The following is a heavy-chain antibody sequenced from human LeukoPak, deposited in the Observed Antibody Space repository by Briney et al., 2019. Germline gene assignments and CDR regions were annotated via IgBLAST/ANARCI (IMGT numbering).Heavy chain of an antibody. J-gene: IGHJ4*02. V-gene: IGHV4-4*07. CDR1: GASISSDY. CDR2: IYTGGST. CDR3: ARRGYGGDYYDY. D-gene: IGHD4/OR15-4a*01. Sequence: ETLSLTCTVSGASISSDYWSWIRQPAGKGLEWIGRIYTGGSTNYNPSLRGRVTVSADTSKNQFSLKLSSVTAADTAVYYCARRGYGGDYYDYWGQGTLVTVSS.